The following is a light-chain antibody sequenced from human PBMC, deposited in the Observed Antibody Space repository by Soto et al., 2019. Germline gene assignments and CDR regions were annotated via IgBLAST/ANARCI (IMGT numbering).Light chain of an antibody. V-gene: IGKV1-27*01. CDR3: QKYNSAPRT. CDR1: QGIGNY. CDR2: AAS. J-gene: IGKJ1*01. Sequence: DIQMTQSPSSLSASLGDRVTITCRASQGIGNYLAWYQLQPGKVPKLLIYAASTLQSGVPSRFSGSGSGTDFTLTISSLQPEDVATYFCQKYNSAPRTFGQGTKLEL.